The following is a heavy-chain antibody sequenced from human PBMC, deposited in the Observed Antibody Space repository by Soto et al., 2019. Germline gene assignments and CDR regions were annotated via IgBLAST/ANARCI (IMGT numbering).Heavy chain of an antibody. D-gene: IGHD3-16*01. J-gene: IGHJ2*01. Sequence: QVQLVQSGAEVRKPGSSVKVSCKASGATFSSYTITWVRQAPGQGLEWVGRIIPILDIANYALKFQGSVTMTADKSTRTAYMGLSRLRSEYTAVYYCARGGPSWYFDLWGRGTLVTVSS. CDR2: IIPILDIA. V-gene: IGHV1-69*02. CDR1: GATFSSYT. CDR3: ARGGPSWYFDL.